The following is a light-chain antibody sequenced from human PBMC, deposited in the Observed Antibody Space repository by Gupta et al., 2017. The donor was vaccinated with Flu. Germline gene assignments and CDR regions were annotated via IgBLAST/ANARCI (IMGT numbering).Light chain of an antibody. Sequence: EIMLTQSPGPLSLSPGERATLSCRASQRINSNYLAWYQQKPGQAPRLLIFSASSRATGIPDRFSGSGSGTDFTLTIYRREPEDFALYYCQQYDNSRNRFGQGTKVEIK. J-gene: IGKJ2*03. CDR2: SAS. CDR1: QRINSNY. CDR3: QQYDNSRNR. V-gene: IGKV3-20*01.